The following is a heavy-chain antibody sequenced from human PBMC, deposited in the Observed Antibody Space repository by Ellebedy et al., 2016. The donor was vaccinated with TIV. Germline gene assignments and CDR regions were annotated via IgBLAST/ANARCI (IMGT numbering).Heavy chain of an antibody. Sequence: AASVKVSCKASGYTFTSFGISWVRQAPGQGLEWMGWISAYNGNTNYAPKLQGRVTMTTDTSTSTAYMELRSLRSDDTAVYYWARCKYYYDSSGLLPWFDPWGQGTLVTVSS. J-gene: IGHJ5*02. CDR1: GYTFTSFG. D-gene: IGHD3-22*01. CDR2: ISAYNGNT. CDR3: ARCKYYYDSSGLLPWFDP. V-gene: IGHV1-18*01.